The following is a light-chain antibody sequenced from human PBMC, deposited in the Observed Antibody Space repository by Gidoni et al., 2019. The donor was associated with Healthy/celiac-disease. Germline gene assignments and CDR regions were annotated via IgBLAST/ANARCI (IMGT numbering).Light chain of an antibody. CDR1: QSVSSY. Sequence: EIVLTQSPATLSVSPGERATLSCRASQSVSSYLAWYQPKPGQAPRLLISDASNRATGIPARFSGSRSGTDFTLPISSLEPEDFAVYYCQQRSNWPPLYTFGQGTKLEIK. J-gene: IGKJ2*01. V-gene: IGKV3-11*01. CDR2: DAS. CDR3: QQRSNWPPLYT.